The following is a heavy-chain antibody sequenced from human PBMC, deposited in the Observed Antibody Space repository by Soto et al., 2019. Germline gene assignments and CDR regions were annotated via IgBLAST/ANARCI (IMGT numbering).Heavy chain of an antibody. J-gene: IGHJ5*02. CDR3: ARDYGSGSYRFDP. V-gene: IGHV1-18*01. CDR1: AYTFTSYG. D-gene: IGHD3-10*01. CDR2: ISAYNGNT. Sequence: QVQLVQSGPEVKKPGASVKVSCKASAYTFTSYGITWVRQAPGQGLDWMGWISAYNGNTNYAQKIQGRVTMATDTSTSTAYMELRSLTSDDTAVYYCARDYGSGSYRFDPWGQGTLVTVSS.